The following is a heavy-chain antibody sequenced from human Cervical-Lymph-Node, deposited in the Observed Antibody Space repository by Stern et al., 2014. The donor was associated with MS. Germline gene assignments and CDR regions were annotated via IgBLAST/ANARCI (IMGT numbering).Heavy chain of an antibody. CDR2: INTNTGTP. V-gene: IGHV7-4-1*02. D-gene: IGHD2-21*01. J-gene: IGHJ4*02. Sequence: VQLLESGSELKKPGASVKGSCMTSGYTFTDYALNWVRQAPGQGLEWMGWINTNTGTPTYAQGFTGRFVFSLDTSGNTAYLQISSLKAEDTALYFCARDYASLDWRGQYYFDYWGQGTLVTVSS. CDR1: GYTFTDYA. CDR3: ARDYASLDWRGQYYFDY.